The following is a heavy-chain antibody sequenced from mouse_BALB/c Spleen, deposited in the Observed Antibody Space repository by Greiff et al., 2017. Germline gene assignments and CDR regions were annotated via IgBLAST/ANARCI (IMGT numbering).Heavy chain of an antibody. CDR3: TGSLGVPYYAMEY. CDR1: GYTFTSYY. Sequence: QVQLQQSGAELVKPGASVKLSCKASGYTFTSYYMYWVKQRPGQGLEWIGEINPSNGGTNFNEKFKSKATLTVDKSSSTAYMQLSSLTSEDSAVYYCTGSLGVPYYAMEYWGQGTSVTVSS. CDR2: INPSNGGT. J-gene: IGHJ4*01. D-gene: IGHD1-2*01. V-gene: IGHV1S81*02.